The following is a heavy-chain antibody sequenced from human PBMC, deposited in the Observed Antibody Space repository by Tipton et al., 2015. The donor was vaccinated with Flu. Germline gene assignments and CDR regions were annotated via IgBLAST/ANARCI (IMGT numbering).Heavy chain of an antibody. CDR2: TYTSGST. V-gene: IGHV4-4*07. D-gene: IGHD3-10*01. CDR3: ARGSGSVTYMIFDY. J-gene: IGHJ4*02. CDR1: GGSISSYY. Sequence: TLSLTCTVSGGSISSYYWTWIRQPAGKGLEWIGRTYTSGSTKYNPSLKSRVTMSVDTSKNHFSLKLSSVTAADTAVYYCARGSGSVTYMIFDYWGQGTLLTVSS.